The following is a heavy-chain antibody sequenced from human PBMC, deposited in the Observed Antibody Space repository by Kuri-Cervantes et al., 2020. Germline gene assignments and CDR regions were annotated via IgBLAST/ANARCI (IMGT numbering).Heavy chain of an antibody. CDR1: GFTFSSYA. CDR3: ARRASSSDAFDI. CDR2: ISGSGGST. J-gene: IGHJ3*02. D-gene: IGHD6-6*01. V-gene: IGHV3-23*01. Sequence: GESLKISCAASGFTFSSYAMSWVRQAPGKGLEWVSAISGSGGSTYYAGSVKGRFTISRDSSKNTLYLQMNSLRAEDTAVYYCARRASSSDAFDIWGQGTTVTVSS.